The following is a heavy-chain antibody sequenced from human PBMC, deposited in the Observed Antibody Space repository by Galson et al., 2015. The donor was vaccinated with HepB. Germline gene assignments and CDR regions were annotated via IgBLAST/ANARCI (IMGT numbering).Heavy chain of an antibody. CDR1: GFTFDDYA. D-gene: IGHD6-13*01. J-gene: IGHJ3*02. V-gene: IGHV3-9*01. CDR3: AKEGGAAAGTAAFDI. CDR2: ISWNSGSI. Sequence: SLRLSCAASGFTFDDYAMHWVRQAPGKGLEWVSGISWNSGSIGYADSVKGRFTISRDNAKNYLYLQMNSLRAEDTALYYCAKEGGAAAGTAAFDIWGQGTMVTVSS.